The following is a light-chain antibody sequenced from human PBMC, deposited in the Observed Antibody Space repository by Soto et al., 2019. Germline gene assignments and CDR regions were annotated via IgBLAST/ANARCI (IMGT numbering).Light chain of an antibody. CDR3: SSYTTSGTPV. CDR2: EVS. Sequence: QSALTQPASVSGSPGQSLTISCTGTSSDVGGYNYLSWYQQNPGKAPKVMIYEVSNRPSGVSNRFSGSKSGNTASLTISGLQAEDEADYYCSSYTTSGTPVFGGGTKVTVL. CDR1: SSDVGGYNY. J-gene: IGLJ3*02. V-gene: IGLV2-14*01.